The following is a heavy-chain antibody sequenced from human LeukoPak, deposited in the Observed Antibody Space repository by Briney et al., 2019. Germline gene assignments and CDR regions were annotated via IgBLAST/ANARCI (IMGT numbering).Heavy chain of an antibody. CDR1: GFTFGHYG. D-gene: IGHD5-24*01. J-gene: IGHJ4*02. V-gene: IGHV3-33*01. CDR3: ARDKDAYNLFEY. CDR2: IWYDGSEK. Sequence: GGSLRLSCAASGFTFGHYGMHWVRQAPGKGLEWVAIIWYDGSEKFYADSVQGRFTVSRDNSKDTLYLHMNSLRLDDTGVYYCARDKDAYNLFEYWAQEPLVTVSS.